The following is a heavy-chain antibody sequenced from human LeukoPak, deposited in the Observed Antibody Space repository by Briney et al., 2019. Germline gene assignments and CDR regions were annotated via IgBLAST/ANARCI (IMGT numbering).Heavy chain of an antibody. Sequence: PSETLSLTCAVYGGSFSGYYWSWIRQPAGKGLEWIGRIYTSGSTNYNPSLKSRVTMSVDTSKNQFSLKLSSVTAADTAVYYCARDRPIFGLCFDYWGQGTLVTVSS. D-gene: IGHD3/OR15-3a*01. CDR1: GGSFSGYY. V-gene: IGHV4-4*07. CDR2: IYTSGST. CDR3: ARDRPIFGLCFDY. J-gene: IGHJ4*02.